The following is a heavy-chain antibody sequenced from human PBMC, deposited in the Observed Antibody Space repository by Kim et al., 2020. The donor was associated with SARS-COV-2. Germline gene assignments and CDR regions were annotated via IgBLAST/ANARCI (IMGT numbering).Heavy chain of an antibody. CDR1: GYSFTSYW. CDR2: IYPGDSDT. Sequence: GESLKISCKGSGYSFTSYWIGWVRQMPGKGLEWMGIIYPGDSDTRYSPSFQGQVTISADKSISTAYLQWSSLKASDTAMYYCAWVAAAGPRGEGGFQHWGQGTLVTVSS. CDR3: AWVAAAGPRGEGGFQH. D-gene: IGHD6-13*01. V-gene: IGHV5-51*01. J-gene: IGHJ1*01.